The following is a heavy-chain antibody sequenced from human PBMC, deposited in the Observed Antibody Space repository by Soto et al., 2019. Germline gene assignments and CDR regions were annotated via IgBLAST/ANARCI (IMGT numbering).Heavy chain of an antibody. Sequence: EVQLLESGGGLVQPGGSLRLSCAASGFTFSSSPMSWVRQAPGKGLDWVSAINCCGGSTFYADSGKGRFTISRDDSNNTLNLQMNCLRAEDTAVYYCAKTHYDLLDYWGQGTLVTVSS. J-gene: IGHJ4*02. D-gene: IGHD3-3*01. CDR3: AKTHYDLLDY. CDR1: GFTFSSSP. V-gene: IGHV3-23*01. CDR2: INCCGGST.